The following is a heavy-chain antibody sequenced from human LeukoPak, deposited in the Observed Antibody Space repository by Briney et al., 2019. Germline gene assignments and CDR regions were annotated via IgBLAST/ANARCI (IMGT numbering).Heavy chain of an antibody. CDR1: GGSIGSSSYY. D-gene: IGHD6-13*01. V-gene: IGHV4-39*07. Sequence: SETLSLTCTVSGGSIGSSSYYWGWIRQPPGKGLEWIGSIHHSGSTYYNPSLKSRVTISVDTSKNQFSLKLSSVTAADTAVYYCARGDSSSWYTEFDYWGQGTLVTVSS. CDR2: IHHSGST. CDR3: ARGDSSSWYTEFDY. J-gene: IGHJ4*02.